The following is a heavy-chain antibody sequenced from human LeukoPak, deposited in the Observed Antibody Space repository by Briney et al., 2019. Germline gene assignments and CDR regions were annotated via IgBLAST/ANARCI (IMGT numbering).Heavy chain of an antibody. J-gene: IGHJ1*01. V-gene: IGHV3-74*01. Sequence: GGSLRLSCAASGFTFRNYWMHWVRHAPGKGLVWVSRIDPDGSNTTYADSVKGRFTISRDNAKNTLYLQMNSLRAEDTAVYYCARILYCTSISCYSSWGEGTLVTVSS. CDR3: ARILYCTSISCYSS. D-gene: IGHD2-2*01. CDR2: IDPDGSNT. CDR1: GFTFRNYW.